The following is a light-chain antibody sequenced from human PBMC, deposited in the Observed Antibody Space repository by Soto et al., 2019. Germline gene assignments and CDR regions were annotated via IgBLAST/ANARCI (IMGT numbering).Light chain of an antibody. CDR2: GAS. CDR3: QQYGSSPLT. J-gene: IGKJ1*01. Sequence: ENVLTQSPGTLSLSSGERATLSCRASQSVSSAYLAWYQQKPGQAPRLLIYGASSRATGIPDRFSGSGSGTDFTLTISRLEPEDVAVYYCQQYGSSPLTFGQGTKVEIK. V-gene: IGKV3-20*01. CDR1: QSVSSAY.